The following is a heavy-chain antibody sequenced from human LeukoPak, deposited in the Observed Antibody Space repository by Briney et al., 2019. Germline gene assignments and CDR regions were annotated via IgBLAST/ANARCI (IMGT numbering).Heavy chain of an antibody. V-gene: IGHV1-58*02. CDR2: IVGDSTDT. J-gene: IGHJ4*02. D-gene: IGHD5-18*01. CDR3: AADPDTTTAFDC. CDR1: GFTFTSSS. Sequence: SVKVSCKASGFTFTSSSIQWIRQARGQRLEWIGWIVGDSTDTYYAQRLQERVTIARDMSTSTAYLELSSLRSEDTAVYYCAADPDTTTAFDCWGQGTLVTVSS.